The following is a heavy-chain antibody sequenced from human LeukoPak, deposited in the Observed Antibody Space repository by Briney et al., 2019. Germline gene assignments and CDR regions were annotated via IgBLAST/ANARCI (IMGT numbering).Heavy chain of an antibody. CDR3: ARDGRESI. Sequence: KSSETLSLTCTVSGGSISSYYMSWIRQAPGKGLDWVSYISSSGSTIYYADSVKGRFTISRDNAKNSLYLQMNSLRAEDTAVYYCARDGRESIWGQGTLVTVSS. CDR1: GGSISSYY. D-gene: IGHD3-10*01. CDR2: ISSSGSTI. J-gene: IGHJ4*02. V-gene: IGHV3-11*04.